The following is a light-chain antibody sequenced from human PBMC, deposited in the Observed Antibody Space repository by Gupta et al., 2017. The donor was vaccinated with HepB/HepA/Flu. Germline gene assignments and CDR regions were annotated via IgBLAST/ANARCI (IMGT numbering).Light chain of an antibody. V-gene: IGLV1-40*01. Sequence: QSVLTQPPSVSGAPGQRVTPAFNGSSSNIGAGYDVHWYQQLPGTAPKLLIYGNSNRPSGVPDRFSGSKSGTSASLAITGLQAEDEADYYCQSYDSSLSCYVFGTGTKVTVL. CDR2: GNS. CDR3: QSYDSSLSCYV. J-gene: IGLJ1*01. CDR1: SSNIGAGYD.